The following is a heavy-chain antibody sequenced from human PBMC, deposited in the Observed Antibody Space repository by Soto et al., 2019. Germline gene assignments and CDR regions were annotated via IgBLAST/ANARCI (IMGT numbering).Heavy chain of an antibody. Sequence: PGGSLRLSCAASGFTFSNYVMNWVRQAPGKGLEWVSGIGGNGDSTYYADSVKGRFTISRDNSKKMLYLQMNSLRAEDTAVYSCAKRMMIGSYFAAFDYWGQGSLVTVSS. CDR1: GFTFSNYV. D-gene: IGHD1-26*01. V-gene: IGHV3-23*01. J-gene: IGHJ4*02. CDR2: IGGNGDST. CDR3: AKRMMIGSYFAAFDY.